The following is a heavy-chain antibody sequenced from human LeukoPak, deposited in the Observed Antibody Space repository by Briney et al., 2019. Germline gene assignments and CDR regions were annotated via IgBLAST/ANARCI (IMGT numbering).Heavy chain of an antibody. CDR3: ARDISRITMVRGVIIREGDAFDI. Sequence: GGSLRLSCAASGFTFNSYEMNWVRQAPGKGLEWVSYISSSGSTIYYADSVEGRFTISRDNTKNSLYLQMNSLRAEDTAVYYCARDISRITMVRGVIIREGDAFDIWGQGTMVTVSS. V-gene: IGHV3-48*03. CDR2: ISSSGSTI. J-gene: IGHJ3*02. D-gene: IGHD3-10*01. CDR1: GFTFNSYE.